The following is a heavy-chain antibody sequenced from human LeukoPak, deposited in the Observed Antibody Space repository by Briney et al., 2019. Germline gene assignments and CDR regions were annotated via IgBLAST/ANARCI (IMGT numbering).Heavy chain of an antibody. CDR3: ARRGYCSTTTCYRLFDY. J-gene: IGHJ4*02. CDR1: GYSFTNYW. CDR2: IYPGDSDT. D-gene: IGHD2-2*01. Sequence: GESLKISFKGSGYSFTNYWIGWVRQMPGKGLEWMGIIYPGDSDTRYSPSFQGQVTISADKSISTAYLQWSSLKASDTAMYHCARRGYCSTTTCYRLFDYWGQGTLVTVSS. V-gene: IGHV5-51*01.